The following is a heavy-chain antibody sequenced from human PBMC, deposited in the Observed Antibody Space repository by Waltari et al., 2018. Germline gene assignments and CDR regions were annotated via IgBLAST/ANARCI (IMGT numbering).Heavy chain of an antibody. J-gene: IGHJ4*02. CDR3: ARHAEDCTNGVCYTRYFDY. V-gene: IGHV5-51*01. CDR2: DYPGDSDI. Sequence: EVQLVQSGAEVKKPGESLKISCKGSGYSFVSNWIGWVRQMPGKGLEWMGVDYPGDSDIRYSPSCQGQVTISAEKSINTAYLQWSSLKASDTAMYYCARHAEDCTNGVCYTRYFDYWGQGTLVTVSS. CDR1: GYSFVSNW. D-gene: IGHD2-8*01.